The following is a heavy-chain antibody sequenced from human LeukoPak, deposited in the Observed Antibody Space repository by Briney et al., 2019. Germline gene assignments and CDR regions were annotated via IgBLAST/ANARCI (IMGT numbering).Heavy chain of an antibody. CDR1: GFTFSSYW. CDR3: ASDHRVAGY. CDR2: IKRDGSET. D-gene: IGHD6-19*01. J-gene: IGHJ4*02. V-gene: IGHV3-7*01. Sequence: GGSLRLSSAASGFTFSSYWMSWVRQAPGKGLEWVANIKRDGSETYYVDSVKGRFTISRDNAKNSLYLQMNSLRVEDTAVYYCASDHRVAGYWGQGTLVTVSS.